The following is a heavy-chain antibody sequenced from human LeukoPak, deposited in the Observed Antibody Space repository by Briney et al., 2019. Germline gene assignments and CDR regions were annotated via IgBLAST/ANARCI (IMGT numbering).Heavy chain of an antibody. Sequence: SETLSLTCAVYGGSFSGYYWSWIRQPPGKGLEWIGEINHSGSTNYNPSLKSRVTISVDTSKNQFSLKLSSVTAADTAVYYCARASGSYYEASFDYWGQGTLVTVSS. J-gene: IGHJ4*02. CDR3: ARASGSYYEASFDY. D-gene: IGHD1-26*01. CDR1: GGSFSGYY. CDR2: INHSGST. V-gene: IGHV4-34*01.